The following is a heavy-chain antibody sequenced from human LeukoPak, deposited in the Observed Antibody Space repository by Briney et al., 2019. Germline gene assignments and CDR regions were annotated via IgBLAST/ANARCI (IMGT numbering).Heavy chain of an antibody. CDR2: TSYDGSTK. J-gene: IGHJ4*02. CDR3: AKDATLFGDQYFDY. D-gene: IGHD3-10*01. Sequence: GRSLRLSCAASGFTLSSHGMHWVRQAPGKGLEWVAVTSYDGSTKYYADSAKGRFNISRDNSKNTLYLQMNSLRVDDTAVYYCAKDATLFGDQYFDYWGQGTLVIVSS. CDR1: GFTLSSHG. V-gene: IGHV3-30*18.